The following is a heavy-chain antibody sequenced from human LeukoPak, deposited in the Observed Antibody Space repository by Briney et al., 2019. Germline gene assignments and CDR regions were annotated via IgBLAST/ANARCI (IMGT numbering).Heavy chain of an antibody. D-gene: IGHD2-15*01. V-gene: IGHV3-7*01. CDR3: ARGNVVVAARSYYMDV. Sequence: PGGSLRLSCAASGFTFSRFWMSWVRQAPGKGLEWVASIKQDGSEKYSVDSVKGRFTISRDNAKNSLYLQMNSLRAEDTAVYYCARGNVVVAARSYYMDVWGKGTTVTISS. CDR1: GFTFSRFW. CDR2: IKQDGSEK. J-gene: IGHJ6*03.